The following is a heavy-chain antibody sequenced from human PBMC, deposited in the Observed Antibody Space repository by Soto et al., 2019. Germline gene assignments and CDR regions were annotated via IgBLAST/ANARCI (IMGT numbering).Heavy chain of an antibody. V-gene: IGHV3-33*01. J-gene: IGHJ4*02. CDR1: GFTFSSYG. CDR2: IWYDGSNR. Sequence: GGSLRLSCASSGFTFSSYGMHLVRQAPGKGLEWVAVIWYDGSNRYHADSVKGRFTISRDNSKNTVYLEMNSLRVEDTAVYYCARIGSWALNFDYWGQGTQVTVSS. D-gene: IGHD6-13*01. CDR3: ARIGSWALNFDY.